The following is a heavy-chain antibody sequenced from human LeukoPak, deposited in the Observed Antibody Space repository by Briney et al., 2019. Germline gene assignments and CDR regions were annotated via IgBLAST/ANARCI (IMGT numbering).Heavy chain of an antibody. CDR2: INHSGST. D-gene: IGHD7-27*01. Sequence: SETLSLTCAVYGGSFSGYYWSWIRQPPGKGLEWNGEINHSGSTNYNPSLKSRVTISVDTSKNQFSLKLSSVTAADTAVYYCARDLTGDPDYWGQGTLVTVSS. J-gene: IGHJ4*02. CDR1: GGSFSGYY. V-gene: IGHV4-34*01. CDR3: ARDLTGDPDY.